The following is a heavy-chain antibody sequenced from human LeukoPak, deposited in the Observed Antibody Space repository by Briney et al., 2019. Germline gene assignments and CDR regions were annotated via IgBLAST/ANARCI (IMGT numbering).Heavy chain of an antibody. CDR1: GGSISSYY. J-gene: IGHJ6*03. CDR3: ARGRIAVAGRGRYYYYYMDV. D-gene: IGHD6-19*01. V-gene: IGHV4-59*01. Sequence: SETLSLTCTVSGGSISSYYWSWIRQPPGKGLEWIGYIYYSGSTNYNPSLKSRVTISVDTSKNQFSLKLSSVTAADTAVYYCARGRIAVAGRGRYYYYYMDVWGKGTTVTISS. CDR2: IYYSGST.